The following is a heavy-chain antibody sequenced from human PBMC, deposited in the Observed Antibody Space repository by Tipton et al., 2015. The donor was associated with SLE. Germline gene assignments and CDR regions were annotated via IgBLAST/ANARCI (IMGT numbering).Heavy chain of an antibody. J-gene: IGHJ3*02. D-gene: IGHD3-22*01. CDR2: IYNSGRG. CDR1: GGSISSHY. V-gene: IGHV4-59*11. CDR3: ARSDSYDSRCCYSCAFDI. Sequence: TLSLTCTVSGGSISSHYWSWIRQPPGKGLEWIGYIYNSGRGNYNPSLKSRVTISVDTSKNQFSLKLSSVSAADAAVYYCARSDSYDSRCCYSCAFDIRGQGTMVNVSS.